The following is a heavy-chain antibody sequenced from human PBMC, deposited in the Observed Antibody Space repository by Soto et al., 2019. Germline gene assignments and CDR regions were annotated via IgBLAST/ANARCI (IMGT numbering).Heavy chain of an antibody. Sequence: EVQLLESGGGLVQPGGSLRLSCAASGFTFSSYAMTWVRQAPGKGLEGVSGISGSGGNTYDADSVKGRFTISRDNSKNPLNLQMNSLRAEDTAVYYWAKVAAAGGYWYFDLWGRGTL. D-gene: IGHD6-13*01. CDR3: AKVAAAGGYWYFDL. V-gene: IGHV3-23*01. CDR2: ISGSGGNT. CDR1: GFTFSSYA. J-gene: IGHJ2*01.